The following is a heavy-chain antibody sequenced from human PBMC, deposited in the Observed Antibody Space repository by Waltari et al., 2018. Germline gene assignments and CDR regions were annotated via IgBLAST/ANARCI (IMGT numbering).Heavy chain of an antibody. J-gene: IGHJ6*02. D-gene: IGHD3-16*01. CDR1: GFTFSSYG. CDR3: AKDPGVYGNYYYYGMDV. Sequence: QVQLVESGGGVVQPGGSLRLSCAASGFTFSSYGMPWVRQTPGKGLEWVAFIRYDGSNKYYADSVKGRFTISRDNSKNTLYLQMNSLRAEDTAVYYCAKDPGVYGNYYYYGMDVWGQGTTVTVSS. V-gene: IGHV3-30*02. CDR2: IRYDGSNK.